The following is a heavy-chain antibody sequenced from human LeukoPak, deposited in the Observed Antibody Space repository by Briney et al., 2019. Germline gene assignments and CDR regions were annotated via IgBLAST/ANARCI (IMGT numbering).Heavy chain of an antibody. J-gene: IGHJ4*02. CDR3: ASSITTYGDYEN. Sequence: SETLSLTCTVSGGSISSYYWSWIRQPPGKGLEWIGYVYYSGSTNYNPSLKRRVTISLDTSKKQFSLKLSSVTAADTAVYYCASSITTYGDYENWGQGTLVTVSS. V-gene: IGHV4-59*08. CDR2: VYYSGST. CDR1: GGSISSYY. D-gene: IGHD4-17*01.